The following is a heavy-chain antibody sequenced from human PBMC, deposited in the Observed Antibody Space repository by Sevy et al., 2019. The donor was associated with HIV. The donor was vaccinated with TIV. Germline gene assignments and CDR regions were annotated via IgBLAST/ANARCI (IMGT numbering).Heavy chain of an antibody. D-gene: IGHD3-22*01. CDR1: GYTLTVLS. J-gene: IGHJ4*02. CDR3: ATTKDYYDSSGDPYDY. CDR2: FDPEDGEI. Sequence: ASVKVSCKGSGYTLTVLSMHWLRQAPGKGLEWVGSFDPEDGEIVYEHNFQGRVSMTEDTSTDTAYMEVLSLKFEDTAVYYCATTKDYYDSSGDPYDYWGQGTLVTVSS. V-gene: IGHV1-24*01.